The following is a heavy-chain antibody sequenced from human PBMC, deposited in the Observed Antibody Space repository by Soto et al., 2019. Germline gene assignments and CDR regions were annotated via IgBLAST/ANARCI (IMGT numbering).Heavy chain of an antibody. J-gene: IGHJ5*02. CDR3: AHRTTTVTWWFDP. CDR1: GSYPPPMGVG. D-gene: IGHD4-17*01. CDR2: IYWDDDK. V-gene: IGHV2-5*02. Sequence: QITLKESGPTLVKPPQTPTLTATSPGSYPPPMGVGWGWIRRPPGKPLEWLALIYWDDDKRYSPSLKSRLTITKDTSKNQVVLTMTNMDPADTATYFCAHRTTTVTWWFDPWGQGTLVTVSS.